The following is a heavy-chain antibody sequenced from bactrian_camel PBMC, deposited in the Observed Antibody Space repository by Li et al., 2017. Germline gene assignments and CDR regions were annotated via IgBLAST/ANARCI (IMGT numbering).Heavy chain of an antibody. Sequence: QVQLVESGGGSVQEGGSLRLSCAATGAIRSTFFCMGWFRQAPGKEREGVAVIDADGNVNYAHSVKGRFTISRDSAKNTVYLQMNNLQPEDTATYYCAEGRGSRGEHCYSLNYWGQGTQVTVS. CDR2: IDADGNV. V-gene: IGHV3S53*01. J-gene: IGHJ4*01. CDR3: AEGRGSRGEHCYSLNY. D-gene: IGHD6*01. CDR1: GAIRSTFF.